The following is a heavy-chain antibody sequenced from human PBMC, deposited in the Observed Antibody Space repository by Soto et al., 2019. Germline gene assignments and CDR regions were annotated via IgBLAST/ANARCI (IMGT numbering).Heavy chain of an antibody. Sequence: GGSLRLSCAASGFTFSTYVMNWVRQTPEKGLEWVSSINGRSNYIYYADSVKGRFTISRDNAKNSLYLQMNSLRAEDTAVYYCAREDGIVGTTSAFDYWGQGTLVTVSS. CDR3: AREDGIVGTTSAFDY. CDR1: GFTFSTYV. J-gene: IGHJ4*02. V-gene: IGHV3-21*01. D-gene: IGHD1-26*01. CDR2: INGRSNYI.